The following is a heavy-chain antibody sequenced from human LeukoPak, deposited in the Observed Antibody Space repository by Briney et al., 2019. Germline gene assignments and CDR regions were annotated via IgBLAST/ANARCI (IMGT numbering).Heavy chain of an antibody. V-gene: IGHV3-23*01. CDR2: ISGSGGST. CDR3: AKIDGDYYYCGMDV. D-gene: IGHD4-17*01. Sequence: GGSLRLSCAASGFTFSSYAMSWVRQAPGKGLEWVSAISGSGGSTYYADSVKGRFTISRDNSKNTLYLQVTSLRAEDAAVYYCAKIDGDYYYCGMDVWGQGTTVTVSS. J-gene: IGHJ6*02. CDR1: GFTFSSYA.